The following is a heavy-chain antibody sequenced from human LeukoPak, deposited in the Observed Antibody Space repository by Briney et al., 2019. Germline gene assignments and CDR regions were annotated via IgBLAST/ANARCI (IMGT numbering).Heavy chain of an antibody. D-gene: IGHD3-3*01. CDR1: GGSISSSNYY. J-gene: IGHJ5*02. CDR3: ARQLYYDFWSGPRGWFDP. V-gene: IGHV4-39*01. Sequence: SETLSLTCTVSGGSISSSNYYWGWIRQPPGKGLEWIGSNHYGGSTYYNPSLKSRVTISVDTSKNQFSLKLSSVTAADTAVYYCARQLYYDFWSGPRGWFDPWGQGTLVTVSS. CDR2: NHYGGST.